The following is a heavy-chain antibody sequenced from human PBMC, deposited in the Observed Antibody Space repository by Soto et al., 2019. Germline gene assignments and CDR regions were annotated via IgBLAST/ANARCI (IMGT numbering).Heavy chain of an antibody. D-gene: IGHD5-12*01. CDR2: IPSRGRP. CDR3: VRDQYSGYDFAL. V-gene: IGHV4-30-4*01. J-gene: IGHJ5*02. CDR1: GASIAGGSYY. Sequence: PSETLSLTYSVSGASIAGGSYYWSWERQPPGKGLEWIGYIPSRGRPFYNPSLTSRGTISADSSKNQLSLQLTSVTAADTAVYYCVRDQYSGYDFALWGQGNLVTVSS.